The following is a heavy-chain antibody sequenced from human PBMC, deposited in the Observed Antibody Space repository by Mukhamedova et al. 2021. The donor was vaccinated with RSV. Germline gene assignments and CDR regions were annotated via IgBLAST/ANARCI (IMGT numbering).Heavy chain of an antibody. Sequence: VANTKYDGSETYYLDSVKGRFTVSRDNAENSLYLQMNSLRAEDTGVYYCTRDCTSTSCYILFDYWGQGTLVTVSS. J-gene: IGHJ4*02. CDR3: TRDCTSTSCYILFDY. D-gene: IGHD2-2*01. CDR2: TKYDGSET. V-gene: IGHV3-7*01.